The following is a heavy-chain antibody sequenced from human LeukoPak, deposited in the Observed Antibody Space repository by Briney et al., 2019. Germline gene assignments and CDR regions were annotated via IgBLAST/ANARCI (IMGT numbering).Heavy chain of an antibody. D-gene: IGHD6-13*01. Sequence: ASVKVSCKASGYTFTSYDINWVRQATGQGLEWMGWMNPNSGNTGYAQKFQGRVTMTRNTSISTAYMELSSLRSEDTAVYYCARQYSSSWYEFDYWGQGTLVTVSS. J-gene: IGHJ4*02. CDR2: MNPNSGNT. CDR1: GYTFTSYD. CDR3: ARQYSSSWYEFDY. V-gene: IGHV1-8*01.